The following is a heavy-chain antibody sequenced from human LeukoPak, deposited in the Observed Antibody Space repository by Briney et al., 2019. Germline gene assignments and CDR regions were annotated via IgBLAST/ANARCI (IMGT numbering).Heavy chain of an antibody. V-gene: IGHV3-30*02. J-gene: IGHJ4*02. CDR3: AKYRHGAYGSFFDY. CDR2: IRYDGGDE. Sequence: GGSLRLSCAASGFTFSDYGMHWVRQAPGKGLEWVAFIRYDGGDEKYADSVKGRFTVSRDNSKDTLYLQMNSLRVEDTAVYYCAKYRHGAYGSFFDYWGQGTLVTVSS. CDR1: GFTFSDYG. D-gene: IGHD4-17*01.